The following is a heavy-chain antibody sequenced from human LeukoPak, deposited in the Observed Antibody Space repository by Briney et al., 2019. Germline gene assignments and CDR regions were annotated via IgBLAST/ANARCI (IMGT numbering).Heavy chain of an antibody. CDR1: GYSFSRYW. Sequence: GESLKISCKGSGYSFSRYWIGWARQMPGKGLEWMGIIYPGDSDTRYSPTFQGQVSISADKPISTAYLQWSSLKASDSAMYYCARPSDCSTTSCPFDYWGQGTLVTVSS. D-gene: IGHD2-2*01. CDR2: IYPGDSDT. V-gene: IGHV5-51*01. J-gene: IGHJ4*02. CDR3: ARPSDCSTTSCPFDY.